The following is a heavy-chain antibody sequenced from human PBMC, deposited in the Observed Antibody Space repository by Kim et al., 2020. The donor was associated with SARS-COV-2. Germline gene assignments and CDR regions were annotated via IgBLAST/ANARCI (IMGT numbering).Heavy chain of an antibody. CDR1: GFTFSNYG. J-gene: IGHJ3*02. CDR3: AKERGKVATHDDALDI. CDR2: IDIINT. Sequence: GGSLRLSCAASGFTFSNYGMNWVRQAPGQGLEWVSAIDIINTYYAGSVKGRFTISRDNSKNTLYLQMNSLRGEDTAIYYCAKERGKVATHDDALDIWGQGTMVTVSS. D-gene: IGHD5-12*01. V-gene: IGHV3-23*05.